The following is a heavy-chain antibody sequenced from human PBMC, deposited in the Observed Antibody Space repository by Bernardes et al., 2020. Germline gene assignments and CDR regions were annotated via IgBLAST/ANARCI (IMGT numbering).Heavy chain of an antibody. J-gene: IGHJ5*02. CDR3: ARGRFILRTVTSVKGWFDP. D-gene: IGHD4-4*01. CDR1: GGSFSGYY. CDR2: INHSGST. Sequence: SETLSLTCAVYGGSFSGYYWSWIRQPPGKGLEWIGEINHSGSTNYNPSLKSRVTISVDTSKNQFSLKLSSVTAADTAVYYCARGRFILRTVTSVKGWFDPWGQGTLVTVSS. V-gene: IGHV4-34*01.